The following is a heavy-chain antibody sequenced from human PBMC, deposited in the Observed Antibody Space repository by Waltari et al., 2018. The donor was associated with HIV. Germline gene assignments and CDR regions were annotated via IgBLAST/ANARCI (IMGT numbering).Heavy chain of an antibody. CDR2: VYYRGST. CDR3: ARVVYWYFDL. Sequence: QVQLQESGPGLVKPSQTLSLTCTVSGAPIHSNNYYWAWIRQHPERGLECIGFVYYRGSTFSNPSFKSRATISVDTSKNQFSLKLTSMTAADTAVYYCARVVYWYFDLWGRGTLVTVSS. J-gene: IGHJ2*01. V-gene: IGHV4-31*02. CDR1: GAPIHSNNYY.